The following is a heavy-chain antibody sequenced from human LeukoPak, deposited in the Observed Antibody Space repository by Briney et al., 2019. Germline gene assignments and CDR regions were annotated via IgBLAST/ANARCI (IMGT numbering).Heavy chain of an antibody. CDR3: ARDVTGSSSWSNWFDP. D-gene: IGHD6-13*01. CDR2: ILRDGTT. J-gene: IGHJ5*02. V-gene: IGHV4-4*02. Sequence: SGTLSLTCVVSGYSIRSGYWWSWVRQSPEKGLEWIAEILRDGTTNYNPSLKSRVTISVDTSNNQFSLKLTSVTAADTAMYYCARDVTGSSSWSNWFDPWGQGTLVTVSS. CDR1: GYSIRSGYW.